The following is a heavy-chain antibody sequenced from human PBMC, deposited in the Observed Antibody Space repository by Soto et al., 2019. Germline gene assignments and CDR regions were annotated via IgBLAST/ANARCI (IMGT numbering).Heavy chain of an antibody. CDR2: INAGNGKT. Sequence: ASVKVSCKVSRYTFTSYAMHWVRQAPGQRLEWMGWINAGNGKTKYLQRFQGRVTITRDTSASTAYMELSSLGSADTAVYYCARYRKQYYFDYWGQGTLVTVSS. CDR3: ARYRKQYYFDY. J-gene: IGHJ4*02. D-gene: IGHD6-19*01. CDR1: RYTFTSYA. V-gene: IGHV1-3*01.